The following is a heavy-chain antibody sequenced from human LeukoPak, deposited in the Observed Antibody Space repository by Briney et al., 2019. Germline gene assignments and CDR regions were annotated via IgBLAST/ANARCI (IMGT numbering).Heavy chain of an antibody. V-gene: IGHV3-33*03. Sequence: GGSLRLSCAASGFTFSSYGMHWVRQAPGKGLEWVAVIWYDGSNKYYADSVKGRFTISRDNAKNSLYLQMNSLRAEDTALYYCAKDITFGVVNGFDYWGQGTLVTVSS. CDR3: AKDITFGVVNGFDY. CDR1: GFTFSSYG. D-gene: IGHD3-3*01. CDR2: IWYDGSNK. J-gene: IGHJ4*02.